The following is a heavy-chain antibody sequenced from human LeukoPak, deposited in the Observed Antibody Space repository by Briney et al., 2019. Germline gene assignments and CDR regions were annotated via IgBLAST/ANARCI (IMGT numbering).Heavy chain of an antibody. CDR3: ARGEDY. V-gene: IGHV1-8*03. CDR1: GYTFTSYD. CDR2: MNPNSGNT. Sequence: ASVKVSRKASGYTFTSYDINWVRQATGQGLEWMGWMNPNSGNTGYTEKIQGRVTITRNTAISTAYMELSSLRSEDTAGYYCARGEDYWGQGTLFTVSS. J-gene: IGHJ4*02.